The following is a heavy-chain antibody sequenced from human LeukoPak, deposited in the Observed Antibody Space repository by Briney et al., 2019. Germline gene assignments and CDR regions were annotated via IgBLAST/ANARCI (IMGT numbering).Heavy chain of an antibody. D-gene: IGHD6-13*01. CDR2: IYSSGST. J-gene: IGHJ4*02. CDR3: ARDSSSPSHNFDN. CDR1: GGSISSYY. V-gene: IGHV4-4*07. Sequence: SETLSLTCTVSGGSISSYYWSWIRQPAGKGLEWIGRIYSSGSTNYNPSLKGRVTMSVDTSKNQFSLKLTSVTAADTAVYYCARDSSSPSHNFDNWGQGTLVTVSS.